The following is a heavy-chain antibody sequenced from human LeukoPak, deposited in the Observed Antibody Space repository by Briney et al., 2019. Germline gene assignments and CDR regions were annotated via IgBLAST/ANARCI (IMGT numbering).Heavy chain of an antibody. CDR3: ARDMGYSSSSGNDY. J-gene: IGHJ4*02. Sequence: GGSLRLSCAASGISFSSHGMHWVRQAPGKGLEWVAVIWYDGSSKYYADSVKGRFTVSRDNSNNTLYLQMNSLRAEDTAVYYCARDMGYSSSSGNDYWGQGTLVTVSS. D-gene: IGHD6-6*01. CDR2: IWYDGSSK. CDR1: GISFSSHG. V-gene: IGHV3-33*01.